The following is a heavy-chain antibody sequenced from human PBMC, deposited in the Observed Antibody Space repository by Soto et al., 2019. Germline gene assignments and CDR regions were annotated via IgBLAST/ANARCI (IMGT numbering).Heavy chain of an antibody. Sequence: QVQLQESGPGLVKPSQTLSLTCTVSGGSISSGGYYWSSIRQHPGKGLEWIGYIYYSGSTYYNPSLKSRVTISVDTSKNQFSLKLSSVTAADTAVYYCAREVRYGRMTPDYWGQGTLVTVSS. CDR2: IYYSGST. V-gene: IGHV4-31*03. J-gene: IGHJ4*02. D-gene: IGHD1-1*01. CDR3: AREVRYGRMTPDY. CDR1: GGSISSGGYY.